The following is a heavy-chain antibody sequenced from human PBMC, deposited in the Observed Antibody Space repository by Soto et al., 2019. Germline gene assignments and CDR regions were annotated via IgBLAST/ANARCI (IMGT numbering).Heavy chain of an antibody. J-gene: IGHJ5*02. V-gene: IGHV5-51*01. CDR2: IYPGDSDT. D-gene: IGHD2-15*01. CDR3: ARHGLSLYCSGGSYYSNWFDP. Sequence: GESLKISRKGSGYSFTSYWIGWVRQMPGKGLEWMGIIYPGDSDTRYSPSFQGQVTISADKSISTAYLQWSSLKASDTAMYYCARHGLSLYCSGGSYYSNWFDPWGQGTLVTVSS. CDR1: GYSFTSYW.